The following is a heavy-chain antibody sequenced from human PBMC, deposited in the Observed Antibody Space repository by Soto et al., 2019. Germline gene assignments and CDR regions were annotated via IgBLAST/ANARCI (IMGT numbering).Heavy chain of an antibody. V-gene: IGHV4-34*01. Sequence: SETLSLTCAVYGGSFSGYYWSWIRQPPGKGLEWIGEINHSGSTNYNPSLKSRVTISVDTSKNQFSLKLSSVTAADTAVYYCARLGAGAYYDILTGYYYYYGMDVWGQGTTVTVSS. CDR3: ARLGAGAYYDILTGYYYYYGMDV. D-gene: IGHD3-9*01. J-gene: IGHJ6*02. CDR1: GGSFSGYY. CDR2: INHSGST.